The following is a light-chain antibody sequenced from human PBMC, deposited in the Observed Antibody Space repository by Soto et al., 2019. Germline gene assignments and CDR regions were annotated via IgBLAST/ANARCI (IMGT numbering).Light chain of an antibody. V-gene: IGKV3-11*01. CDR3: QHRSTSPRMWR. J-gene: IGKJ1*01. CDR1: ERIGTY. CDR2: DAS. Sequence: EIVLTQSPGTLSLSPGDRATLSCRASERIGTYLAWYQQKPGQAPRLLIYDASNRATGVPARFSGTGAGTDFTLTISSLESEDVAGYFRQHRSTSPRMWRFGQGTKVEIK.